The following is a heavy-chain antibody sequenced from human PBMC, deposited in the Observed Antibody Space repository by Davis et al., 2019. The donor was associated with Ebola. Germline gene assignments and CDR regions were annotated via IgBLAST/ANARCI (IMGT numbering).Heavy chain of an antibody. CDR1: GYTFTSYG. D-gene: IGHD2-2*01. V-gene: IGHV1-18*01. CDR2: ISAYNGNT. J-gene: IGHJ4*02. CDR3: ARLYCSSTSCYWGHLFDY. Sequence: ASVKVSCKASGYTFTSYGISWVRQAPGQGLEWMGWISAYNGNTNYAQKLQGRVTMTTDTSTSTAYMELRSLRSDDTAVYYCARLYCSSTSCYWGHLFDYWGQGTLVTVSS.